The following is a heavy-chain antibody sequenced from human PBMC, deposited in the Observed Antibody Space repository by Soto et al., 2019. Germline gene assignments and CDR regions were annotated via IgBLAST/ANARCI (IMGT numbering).Heavy chain of an antibody. D-gene: IGHD6-19*01. V-gene: IGHV1-2*02. Sequence: ASVKVSCKASGYTFTGYYMHWVRQAPGQGLEWMGWINPNSGGTNYAQKFQGRVTMTRDTSISTAYMELSRLRSDDTAVYYCARERAGGSGWTSGWFDPWGQGTLLTVSS. CDR1: GYTFTGYY. CDR3: ARERAGGSGWTSGWFDP. CDR2: INPNSGGT. J-gene: IGHJ5*02.